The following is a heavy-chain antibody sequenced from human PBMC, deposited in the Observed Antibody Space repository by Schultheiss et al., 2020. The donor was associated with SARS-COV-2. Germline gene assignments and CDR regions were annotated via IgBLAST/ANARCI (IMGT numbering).Heavy chain of an antibody. Sequence: WVRQSPGKGLEWVGFIRTKAYGGTTEYAASVKGRFTISRDDSKSIAYLQMNSLKTEDTAVYYCTPAVVVAMYYYGMDVWGQGTTVTVSS. D-gene: IGHD2-15*01. V-gene: IGHV3-49*02. CDR3: TPAVVVAMYYYGMDV. J-gene: IGHJ6*02. CDR2: IRTKAYGGTT.